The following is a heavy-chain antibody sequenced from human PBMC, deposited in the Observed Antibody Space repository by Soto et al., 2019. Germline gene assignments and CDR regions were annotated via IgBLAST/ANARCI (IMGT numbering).Heavy chain of an antibody. V-gene: IGHV1-2*02. CDR1: GYTFTGYY. D-gene: IGHD6-13*01. Sequence: ASVKVSCKASGYTFTGYYMHWVRQAPGQGLEWMGWINPNSGGTNCAQKFQGRVTMTRDTSISTAYMELSRLRSDDTAVYYCARDAAAAMSAFDYWGQGTLVTVSS. J-gene: IGHJ4*02. CDR2: INPNSGGT. CDR3: ARDAAAAMSAFDY.